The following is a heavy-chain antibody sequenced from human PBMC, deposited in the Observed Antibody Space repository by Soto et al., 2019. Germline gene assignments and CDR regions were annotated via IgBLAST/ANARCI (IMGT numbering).Heavy chain of an antibody. CDR1: GGSISSGDYY. CDR3: ARGRFDYDSSGYYYFRFDP. D-gene: IGHD3-22*01. CDR2: IYYSGST. V-gene: IGHV4-30-4*02. J-gene: IGHJ5*02. Sequence: SDTLSLTCTVSGGSISSGDYYLSWIRQPPGKGLEWIGYIYYSGSTYYNPSLKSRVTISVDTSKNQFSLKLSSVTAADTAVYYCARGRFDYDSSGYYYFRFDPWGQGTLVTVSS.